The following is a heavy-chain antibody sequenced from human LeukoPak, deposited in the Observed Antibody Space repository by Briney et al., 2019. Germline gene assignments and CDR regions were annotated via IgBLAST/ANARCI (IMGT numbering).Heavy chain of an antibody. J-gene: IGHJ4*02. CDR1: GFTFGDYA. V-gene: IGHV3-49*03. CDR2: IRSKAYGGTT. Sequence: PGGSLRLSCTASGFTFGDYAMSWFRQAPGKGLEWVGFIRSKAYGGTTEYAASVKGRFTISRDDSKSIAYLQMNSLKTEDTAVYYCTRVVVEWELLSGFDYWGQGTLVTVSS. D-gene: IGHD1-26*01. CDR3: TRVVVEWELLSGFDY.